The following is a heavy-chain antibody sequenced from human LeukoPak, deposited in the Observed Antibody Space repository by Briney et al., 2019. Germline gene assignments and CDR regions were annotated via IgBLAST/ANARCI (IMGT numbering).Heavy chain of an antibody. J-gene: IGHJ3*02. Sequence: PGGSLRLSCAASGFTFDDYAMHWVRQAPGKGLEWVSGISWNSGSIGYADSVKGRFTISRDNAKNSLYLQMNSLRAEDTALYYCTKDRAYNWNDRDAFDIWGQGTMGTVSS. CDR2: ISWNSGSI. CDR3: TKDRAYNWNDRDAFDI. CDR1: GFTFDDYA. V-gene: IGHV3-9*01. D-gene: IGHD1-1*01.